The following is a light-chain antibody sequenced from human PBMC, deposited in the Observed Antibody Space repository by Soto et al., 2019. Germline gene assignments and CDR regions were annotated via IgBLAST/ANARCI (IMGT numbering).Light chain of an antibody. V-gene: IGKV3D-20*02. Sequence: ENVLPQSPGTLSLSPGERAPLSCRARQSVSSNFLAWYQQKPGQAPRLLIYGASNRATGIPDRFSGSGSGTDFTLTISRLEPEDFAVYYCQQSSNWPPITFGQGTRLEIK. CDR2: GAS. CDR1: QSVSSNF. J-gene: IGKJ5*01. CDR3: QQSSNWPPIT.